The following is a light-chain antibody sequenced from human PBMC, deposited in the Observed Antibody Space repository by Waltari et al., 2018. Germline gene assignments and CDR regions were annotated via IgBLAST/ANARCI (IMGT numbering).Light chain of an antibody. CDR2: DVS. V-gene: IGLV2-14*01. J-gene: IGLJ3*02. Sequence: QSALTQPASVSGSPGPSITLSCTGTSSDVGFSNYFPWYQQHPGKAPKLIIYDVSERPSGVSDRFSGSKSGNTASLTISGLQAEDEADYYCNSYTGSSSWVFGGGTKLTVL. CDR1: SSDVGFSNY. CDR3: NSYTGSSSWV.